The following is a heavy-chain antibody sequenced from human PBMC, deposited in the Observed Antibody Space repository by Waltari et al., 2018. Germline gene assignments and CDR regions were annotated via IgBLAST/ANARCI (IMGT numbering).Heavy chain of an antibody. CDR3: ARGGYGRFYFDY. CDR2: IYSGGTP. Sequence: QVQLQESGPGLVKPSETLSLTCTVSGDSIRGFYWSWIRQSPGKGLVWIGFIYSGGTPYYHPSLKSRATISVDTSKNQFAREISSVTAADTAVYYCARGGYGRFYFDYWGQGTLVTVSS. V-gene: IGHV4-59*01. CDR1: GDSIRGFY. J-gene: IGHJ4*02. D-gene: IGHD5-18*01.